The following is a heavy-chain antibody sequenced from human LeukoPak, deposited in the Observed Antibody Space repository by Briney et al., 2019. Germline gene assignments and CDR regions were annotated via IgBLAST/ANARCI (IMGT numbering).Heavy chain of an antibody. V-gene: IGHV3-13*01. CDR1: GFTFIDYD. CDR3: ARGGIQVSGIDEFDY. D-gene: IGHD6-19*01. CDR2: IGIRCDT. Sequence: GGSLRLSCAACGFTFIDYDMHWVRHVIGKGLEWVSAIGIRCDTHYSGSVKGRFTISRENAESSLYLQMNSLRAEDTAVYYCARGGIQVSGIDEFDYWGQGTLVTVSS. J-gene: IGHJ4*02.